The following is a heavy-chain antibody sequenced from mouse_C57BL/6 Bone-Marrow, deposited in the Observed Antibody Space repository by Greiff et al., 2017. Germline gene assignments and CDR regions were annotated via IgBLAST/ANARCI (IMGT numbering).Heavy chain of an antibody. Sequence: QVQLKQSGAELVRPGASVKLSCKASGYTFTSYGISWVKQRPGQGLEWIGDLYPSSGSTYYNEKFKSKATLTADTSSSTAYMELRSLTSEDSAVYYCAREVAYDGYYLAYWGQGTLVTVSA. CDR2: LYPSSGST. CDR1: GYTFTSYG. CDR3: AREVAYDGYYLAY. J-gene: IGHJ3*01. V-gene: IGHV1-81*01. D-gene: IGHD2-3*01.